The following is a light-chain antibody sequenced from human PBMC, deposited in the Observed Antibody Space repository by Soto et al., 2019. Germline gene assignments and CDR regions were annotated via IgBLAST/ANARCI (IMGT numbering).Light chain of an antibody. V-gene: IGKV3-15*01. Sequence: EIVMTQSPDTLSVSPGEGATLSCRASQSVIKNLAGVQHKRGQPPRLLIYGASTRVTGVPARFSGSGSGTEFTLTISSLLSEDVALYYCQQYHYWPRLFGPGTKVDIK. CDR2: GAS. J-gene: IGKJ1*01. CDR3: QQYHYWPRL. CDR1: QSVIKN.